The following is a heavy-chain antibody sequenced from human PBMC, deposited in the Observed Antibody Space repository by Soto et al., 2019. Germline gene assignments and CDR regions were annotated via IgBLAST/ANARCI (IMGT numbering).Heavy chain of an antibody. D-gene: IGHD3-22*01. V-gene: IGHV3-48*02. Sequence: EVQLVEFGGGLVQPGGSLRLSCAASGFTFSSHSMNWVRQAPGKGLEWVSSISSSSSTIYYADSVTGRFTISSDNAQNSLYLQMNSLRDEDTAVYYGAIRLNYFDSRGHGNYWGQGTLVTVSS. J-gene: IGHJ4*02. CDR1: GFTFSSHS. CDR2: ISSSSSTI. CDR3: AIRLNYFDSRGHGNY.